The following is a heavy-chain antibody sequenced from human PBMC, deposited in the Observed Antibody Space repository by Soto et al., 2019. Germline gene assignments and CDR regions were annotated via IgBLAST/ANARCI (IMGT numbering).Heavy chain of an antibody. Sequence: QVQLVQSGAEVKRPGSSVKVSCKASGGTFSSYPISWVRQAPGQGLEWMGGTNGNLGTGNYAQKFRGRLTITTDISTTTAYMELSSLTSEDTAVYYCARRDSHGYFPYFDNWGEGTLVTVSS. D-gene: IGHD4-17*01. CDR2: TNGNLGTG. J-gene: IGHJ4*02. V-gene: IGHV1-69*06. CDR1: GGTFSSYP. CDR3: ARRDSHGYFPYFDN.